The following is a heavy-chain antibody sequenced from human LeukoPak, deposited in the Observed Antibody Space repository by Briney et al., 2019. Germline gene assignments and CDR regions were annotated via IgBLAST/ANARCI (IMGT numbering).Heavy chain of an antibody. J-gene: IGHJ4*02. Sequence: SSETLSLTCVVYGGSFSGYYWSWIRQPPGKGLEWIGEINHSGSTNYNPSLKSRVTISVDTSKNQFSLKLSSVTAADTAVYYCARGWGITAGFDYWGQGTLVTVSS. CDR1: GGSFSGYY. V-gene: IGHV4-34*01. CDR2: INHSGST. D-gene: IGHD7-27*01. CDR3: ARGWGITAGFDY.